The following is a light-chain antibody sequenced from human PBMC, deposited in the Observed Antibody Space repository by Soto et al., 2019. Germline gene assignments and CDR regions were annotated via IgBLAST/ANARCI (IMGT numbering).Light chain of an antibody. CDR3: QQYNNWPPLT. CDR2: GAS. V-gene: IGKV3-15*01. CDR1: QSVSSN. Sequence: EIVMTQSPATLSVSPGERATLSCGASQSVSSNLAWYQQKPGQAPRLLIYGASTRTTGIQARFSGSGSGTEFTLTISSLQSEDFAVYYCQQYNNWPPLTFGGGTKVEIK. J-gene: IGKJ4*01.